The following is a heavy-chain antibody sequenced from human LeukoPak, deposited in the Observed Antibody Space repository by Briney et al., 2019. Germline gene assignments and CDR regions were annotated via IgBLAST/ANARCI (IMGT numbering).Heavy chain of an antibody. Sequence: ASVKVSCKASGYTFTSYGISWVRQAPGQGLEWMGRIIPILGIANYAQKFQGRVTITADKSTSTAYMELSSLRSEDTAVYYCARDDRVSAFDIWGQGTMVTVSS. J-gene: IGHJ3*02. D-gene: IGHD6-13*01. CDR1: GYTFTSYG. CDR2: IIPILGIA. V-gene: IGHV1-69*04. CDR3: ARDDRVSAFDI.